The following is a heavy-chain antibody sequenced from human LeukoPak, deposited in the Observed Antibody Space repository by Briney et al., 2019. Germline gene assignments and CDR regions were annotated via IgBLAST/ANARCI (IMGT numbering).Heavy chain of an antibody. Sequence: GSLRLSCAASGFTFSSYWLSWVRQAPGKGLEWVANIKQDGSEKYYVDSVKGRFTISRDNAKNSLYLQMNSLRAEDTAVYYCARAHYDYVWGSYRYIPDAFDIWGQGTMVTVSS. CDR2: IKQDGSEK. CDR3: ARAHYDYVWGSYRYIPDAFDI. J-gene: IGHJ3*02. CDR1: GFTFSSYW. D-gene: IGHD3-16*02. V-gene: IGHV3-7*01.